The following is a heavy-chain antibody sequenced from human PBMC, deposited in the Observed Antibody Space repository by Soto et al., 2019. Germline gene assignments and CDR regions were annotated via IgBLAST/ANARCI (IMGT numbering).Heavy chain of an antibody. CDR1: GFTFSSYA. V-gene: IGHV3-64*01. CDR3: ARIKYSIAPPQDAFDI. Sequence: GGSLRLSCAASGFTFSSYAMHWVRQAPGKGLEYVSAISSNGGSTYYANSVKGRFTISRDNSKNTLYLQMGSLRAEDMAVYYCARIKYSIAPPQDAFDIWGQGTMVTVSS. J-gene: IGHJ3*02. D-gene: IGHD6-6*01. CDR2: ISSNGGST.